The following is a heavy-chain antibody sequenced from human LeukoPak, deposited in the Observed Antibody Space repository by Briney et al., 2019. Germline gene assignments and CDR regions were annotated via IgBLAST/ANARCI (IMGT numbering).Heavy chain of an antibody. Sequence: PGGSLRLSCEVSGFTFSSYHMNWVRQAPGKGLEWVSSTGSSGSYIYYADSLTGRFTISRDNAKNSLYLQMNSLRAEDTAVYYCARVHYGSGSPPFDYWGQGTLVTVSS. CDR3: ARVHYGSGSPPFDY. V-gene: IGHV3-21*01. CDR1: GFTFSSYH. J-gene: IGHJ4*02. D-gene: IGHD3-10*01. CDR2: TGSSGSYI.